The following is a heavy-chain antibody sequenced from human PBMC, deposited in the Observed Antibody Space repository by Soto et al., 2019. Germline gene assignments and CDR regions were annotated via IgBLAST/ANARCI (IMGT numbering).Heavy chain of an antibody. V-gene: IGHV1-2*04. CDR1: GYTFTGYY. CDR2: INPNSGGT. J-gene: IGHJ5*02. Sequence: ASVKVSCKASGYTFTGYYMHWVRQAPGQGLEWMGWINPNSGGTNYAQKFQGWVTMTRDTSISTAYMELSRLRSDDTAVYYCARGPGSKSNWFDPWGQGTLVTVSS. CDR3: ARGPGSKSNWFDP. D-gene: IGHD3-10*01.